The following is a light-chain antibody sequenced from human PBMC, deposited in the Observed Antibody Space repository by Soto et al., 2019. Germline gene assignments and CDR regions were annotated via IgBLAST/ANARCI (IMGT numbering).Light chain of an antibody. CDR1: QSVSSSY. CDR2: GAY. CDR3: QQYGNSPWT. Sequence: EIVSTQSPGTQSLSPGARATLSGRSSQSVSSSYLAWYQQKPGQAPRLLIYGAYSRATGITDRFSGSGSGTDFTLTISRLEPEDFAVYYCQQYGNSPWTFGPGTKVDIK. V-gene: IGKV3-20*01. J-gene: IGKJ1*01.